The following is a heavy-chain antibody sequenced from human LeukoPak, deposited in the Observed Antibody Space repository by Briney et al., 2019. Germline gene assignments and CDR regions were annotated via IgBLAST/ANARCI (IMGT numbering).Heavy chain of an antibody. D-gene: IGHD2-2*03. CDR2: ISSSGSTI. J-gene: IGHJ3*02. CDR1: GFTFSSYG. V-gene: IGHV3-48*04. Sequence: GGSLRLSCAASGFTFSSYGMHWVRQAPGKGLEWVSYISSSGSTIYYADSVKGRFTISRDNAKNSLYLQMNSLRAEDTAVYYCARVGSWENAFDIWGQGTMVTVSS. CDR3: ARVGSWENAFDI.